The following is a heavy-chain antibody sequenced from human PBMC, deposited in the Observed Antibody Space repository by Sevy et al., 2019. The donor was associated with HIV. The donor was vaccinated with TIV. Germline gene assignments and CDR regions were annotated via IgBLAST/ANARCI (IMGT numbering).Heavy chain of an antibody. D-gene: IGHD6-6*01. CDR2: ISSSSSTI. Sequence: GGSLRLSCAASGFTFSSYSMNWVRQAPGKGLEWVSYISSSSSTIYYADSVKGPFTISSDNAKISLYLQMNSLRDEDSAVYYCAREASGIAARYGMDVGGQGTAVIVSS. J-gene: IGHJ6*02. CDR3: AREASGIAARYGMDV. CDR1: GFTFSSYS. V-gene: IGHV3-48*02.